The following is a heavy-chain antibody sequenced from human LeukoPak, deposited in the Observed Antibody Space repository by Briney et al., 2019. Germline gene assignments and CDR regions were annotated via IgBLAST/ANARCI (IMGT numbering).Heavy chain of an antibody. V-gene: IGHV3-11*04. Sequence: GGSLRLSCAASGFTFSDYYMSWIRQAPGKGLEWVSYISSSGSTIYYADSVKGRFTIPRDNAKNSLYLQMNSLRAEDTAVYYCARESGSSSWHDPYYFDYWGQGTLVTVSS. CDR1: GFTFSDYY. CDR3: ARESGSSSWHDPYYFDY. J-gene: IGHJ4*02. CDR2: ISSSGSTI. D-gene: IGHD6-13*01.